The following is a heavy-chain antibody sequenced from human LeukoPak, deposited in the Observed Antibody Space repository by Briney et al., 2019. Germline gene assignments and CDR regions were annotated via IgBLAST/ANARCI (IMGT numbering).Heavy chain of an antibody. CDR2: IWYDGSNK. D-gene: IGHD6-13*01. Sequence: GGSLRLSCAASGFTFSSYGMHWVRQAPGKGLEWVAVIWYDGSNKYYADSVKGRFTISRDNSKNTLYLQMNSLRAEDTAVYYCARVVTSGMAAAGLNWFDPWGQGTLVTVSS. J-gene: IGHJ5*02. CDR3: ARVVTSGMAAAGLNWFDP. CDR1: GFTFSSYG. V-gene: IGHV3-33*01.